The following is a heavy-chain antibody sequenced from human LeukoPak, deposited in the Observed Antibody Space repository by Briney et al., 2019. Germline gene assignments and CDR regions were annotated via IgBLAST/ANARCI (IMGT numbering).Heavy chain of an antibody. Sequence: GGSLRLSCAASGFTFNIYAMNWVRQAPGKGMEWVSLITGNAGAIHYADSVKGRFTISRDNSKSTLYLQMNSLRAEDTAVYYCVKDRVPDGYYSVDHWGQGTLVAVSS. CDR3: VKDRVPDGYYSVDH. CDR1: GFTFNIYA. CDR2: ITGNAGAI. V-gene: IGHV3-23*01. J-gene: IGHJ4*02. D-gene: IGHD2-2*03.